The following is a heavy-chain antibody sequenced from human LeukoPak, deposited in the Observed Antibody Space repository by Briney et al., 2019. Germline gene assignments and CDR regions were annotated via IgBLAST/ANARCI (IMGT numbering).Heavy chain of an antibody. J-gene: IGHJ4*02. V-gene: IGHV4-39*01. D-gene: IGHD3-9*01. CDR3: ARYDILTGHNVDY. CDR1: GGSIISSSYN. Sequence: PSETLSLTCTVSGGSIISSSYNWAWIRQPPGRGLEWIRTIYYSGSTYYNPSLKSRVTISVDTSKNQFSLKLSSVTAADTAVYYCARYDILTGHNVDYWGQGTLVTVSS. CDR2: IYYSGST.